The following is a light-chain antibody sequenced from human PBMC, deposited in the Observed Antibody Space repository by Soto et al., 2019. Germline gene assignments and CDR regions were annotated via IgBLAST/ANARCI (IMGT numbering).Light chain of an antibody. J-gene: IGKJ2*01. CDR1: QSISSY. V-gene: IGKV1-39*01. CDR3: QQSYSTLGT. Sequence: DIQMTQSPSSLSASVGDRVTITCRASQSISSYLNWYQQKPGKAPKLLIYAASSLQSGVPLRFSGSGSGPDFTLTISSLQPEDFATYYCQQSYSTLGTFGQGTKVDIK. CDR2: AAS.